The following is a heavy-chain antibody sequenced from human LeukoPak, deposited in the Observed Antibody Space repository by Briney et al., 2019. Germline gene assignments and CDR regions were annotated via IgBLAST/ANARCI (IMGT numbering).Heavy chain of an antibody. Sequence: SETLSLTCTVSGGSISSSSYYWGWIRQPPGKGLEWIGSIYYSGSTYYNPSLKSRVTISVDTSKNQFSLKLSSVTAADTAVYYCARDSGSGWYAFDYWGQGTLVTVSS. D-gene: IGHD6-19*01. J-gene: IGHJ4*02. CDR2: IYYSGST. CDR1: GGSISSSSYY. CDR3: ARDSGSGWYAFDY. V-gene: IGHV4-39*02.